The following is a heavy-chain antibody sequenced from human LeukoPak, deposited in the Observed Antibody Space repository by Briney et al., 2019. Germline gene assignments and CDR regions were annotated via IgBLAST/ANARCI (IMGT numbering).Heavy chain of an antibody. Sequence: PGGSLRLSCAASGFTFSNYAMHWVRQAPGQGLEWVAIISYDGSDKYYADSVKGRFTISRGNSKNTLYLQMNSLRAEDTAVYYCARARDSESFYNPFDYWGQGTQVTVSS. J-gene: IGHJ4*02. CDR2: ISYDGSDK. CDR3: ARARDSESFYNPFDY. V-gene: IGHV3-30*04. CDR1: GFTFSNYA. D-gene: IGHD3-10*01.